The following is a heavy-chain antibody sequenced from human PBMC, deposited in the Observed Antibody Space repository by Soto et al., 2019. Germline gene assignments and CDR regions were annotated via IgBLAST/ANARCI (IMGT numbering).Heavy chain of an antibody. CDR3: AKDPYSSSWYLTHWFDP. CDR2: ISWNSGSI. D-gene: IGHD6-13*01. CDR1: GFTFVDYA. J-gene: IGHJ5*02. Sequence: PGGSVRLSCAASGFTFVDYAMHWIRQAPGKGLEGVSGISWNSGSIGYADSVKGRFTISRDNAKNSLYLQMNSLRAEDTALYYCAKDPYSSSWYLTHWFDPWGQGTLVTVS. V-gene: IGHV3-9*01.